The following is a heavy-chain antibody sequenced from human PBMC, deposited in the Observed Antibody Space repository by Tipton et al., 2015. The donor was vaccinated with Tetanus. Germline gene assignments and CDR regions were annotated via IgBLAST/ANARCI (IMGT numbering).Heavy chain of an antibody. CDR3: ASLPKHWLAPRGAP. CDR1: GGSIRSDNYY. Sequence: TLSLTCTVSGGSIRSDNYYWNWIRQPPGKGLEWLAYISNSGSSNSNYPLKGRITVSQDTSKNQFSLRLTSVTAADTAVYYCASLPKHWLAPRGAPWGQGTLVTVSS. V-gene: IGHV4-61*01. CDR2: ISNSGSS. D-gene: IGHD6-19*01. J-gene: IGHJ5*02.